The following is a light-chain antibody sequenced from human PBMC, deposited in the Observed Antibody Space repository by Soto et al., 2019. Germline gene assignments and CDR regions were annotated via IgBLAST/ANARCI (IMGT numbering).Light chain of an antibody. Sequence: EIVLTQSPGTLSLSPGERATLSCRASQSVASNYLAWYQQKPGQAPRVLIYGASSRASGIPDMFSGSGSGTDFTLTISRLEPEDFAVYYCQQYGLSHTFGQGTKLEIK. V-gene: IGKV3-20*01. CDR1: QSVASNY. J-gene: IGKJ2*01. CDR2: GAS. CDR3: QQYGLSHT.